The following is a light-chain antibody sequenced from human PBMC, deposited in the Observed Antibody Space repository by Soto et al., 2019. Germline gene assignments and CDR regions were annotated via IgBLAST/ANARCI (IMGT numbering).Light chain of an antibody. CDR1: QTISSW. CDR3: QQYNSYPWT. J-gene: IGKJ1*01. CDR2: KAS. Sequence: DTQMTQSPSTLSASVGDRVTIICRASQTISSWLAWYQQKPGKAPKLLIYKASSLESGVPSRFSGSGSGTKFTLTISSLQPDDFATYYCQQYNSYPWTFGQGTKVDIK. V-gene: IGKV1-5*03.